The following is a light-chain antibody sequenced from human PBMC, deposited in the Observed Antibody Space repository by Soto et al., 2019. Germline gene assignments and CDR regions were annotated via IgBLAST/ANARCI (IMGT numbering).Light chain of an antibody. CDR2: GAS. CDR3: HQYDDGPYT. CDR1: QSVSSN. Sequence: IVRTQGPPTLSVSPGERATLSCRASQSVSSNVAWYQQIPGQTPRLLIYGASTRATGVPVRFSGSASGTEFTLTISGLQSEDFAVYYCHQYDDGPYTFGQGTKVDI. V-gene: IGKV3-15*01. J-gene: IGKJ2*01.